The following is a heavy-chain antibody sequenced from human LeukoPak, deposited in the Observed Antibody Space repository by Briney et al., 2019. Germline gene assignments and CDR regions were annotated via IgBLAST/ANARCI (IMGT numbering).Heavy chain of an antibody. Sequence: ASVKVSCKASGGPFSTYAFSWVRQAPGQGLEWMGWINPNSGGTNYAQKFQGRVTMTRDTSISTAYMELSRLRSDDTAVYYCARVYPGAVAGGRWFDPWGQGTLVTVSS. V-gene: IGHV1-2*02. CDR3: ARVYPGAVAGGRWFDP. CDR2: INPNSGGT. J-gene: IGHJ5*02. D-gene: IGHD6-19*01. CDR1: GGPFSTYA.